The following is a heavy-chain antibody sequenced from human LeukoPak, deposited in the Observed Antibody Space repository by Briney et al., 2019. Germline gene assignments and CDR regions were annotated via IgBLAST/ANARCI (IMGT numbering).Heavy chain of an antibody. CDR1: GFTFSSYD. V-gene: IGHV3-30*02. CDR2: IRYDGSNK. D-gene: IGHD3-22*01. CDR3: ARDSSGYPRPNWFDP. Sequence: GGSLRLSCAASGFTFSSYDMHWVRQAPGKGLEWVAFIRYDGSNKYYADSVKGRFIISRDNSKNTLYLQMSSVRAEDTAVYYCARDSSGYPRPNWFDPWGQGTLVTVSS. J-gene: IGHJ5*02.